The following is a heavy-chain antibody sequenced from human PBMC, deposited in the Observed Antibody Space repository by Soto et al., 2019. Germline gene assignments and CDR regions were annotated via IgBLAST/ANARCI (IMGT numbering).Heavy chain of an antibody. CDR3: ARDAGSGSGFSWYFDL. CDR2: IYHSGST. CDR1: SGSISSSNW. Sequence: QVQLQESGPGLVKPSGTLSLTCAVSSGSISSSNWWSWVRQPPGKGLEWIGEIYHSGSTNYNPSLKSRVTISVDKSKNPFSPKLSSVTAADTAVYYCARDAGSGSGFSWYFDLWGRGTLVTVSS. J-gene: IGHJ2*01. D-gene: IGHD2-15*01. V-gene: IGHV4-4*02.